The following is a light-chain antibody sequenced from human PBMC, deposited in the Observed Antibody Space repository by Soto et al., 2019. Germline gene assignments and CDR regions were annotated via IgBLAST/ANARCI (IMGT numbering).Light chain of an antibody. CDR1: SSNIGNNP. J-gene: IGLJ3*02. V-gene: IGLV1-44*01. CDR2: SDN. Sequence: QSVLTQPPSASGTPGQRVTISCSGSSSNIGNNPVNWYQQLPGTAPKLLIYSDNQRPSGVPDRFSGSRSGTSASLAISGLQSEDEADYYCATWDDSLNAGVFGGGTKVTVL. CDR3: ATWDDSLNAGV.